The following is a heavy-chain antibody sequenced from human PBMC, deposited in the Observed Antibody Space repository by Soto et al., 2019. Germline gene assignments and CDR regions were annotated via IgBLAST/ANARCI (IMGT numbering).Heavy chain of an antibody. CDR1: GDSISSGGYY. J-gene: IGHJ3*01. D-gene: IGHD3-16*01. CDR3: TRGAWGYAFDV. Sequence: QVQLQQSGPGLVKPSQTLSLTCTVSGDSISSGGYYWTWIRQHPGKGLEWIGYIRYSESTYYNPSLKPXXLXSXDTSTNQCSLRLSSVTAADTAVYFCTRGAWGYAFDVWGQGTMVTVSS. CDR2: IRYSEST. V-gene: IGHV4-31*01.